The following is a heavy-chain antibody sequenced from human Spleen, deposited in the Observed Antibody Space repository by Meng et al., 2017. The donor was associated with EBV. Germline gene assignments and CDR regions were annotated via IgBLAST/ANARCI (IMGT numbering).Heavy chain of an antibody. CDR1: GASISNNNYY. CDR3: ARAVRGYYGSVTTLDY. J-gene: IGHJ4*02. V-gene: IGHV4-39*07. Sequence: HLHLQGSGPGPVKPSETLSLTCSVSGASISNNNYYWGWIRQPPGKGLEWIGSVFFGGSTYYNPSLKSRVTISLDTSKNQFSLKLSSVTAADTAVYYCARAVRGYYGSVTTLDYWGQGTLVTVSS. CDR2: VFFGGST. D-gene: IGHD3-10*01.